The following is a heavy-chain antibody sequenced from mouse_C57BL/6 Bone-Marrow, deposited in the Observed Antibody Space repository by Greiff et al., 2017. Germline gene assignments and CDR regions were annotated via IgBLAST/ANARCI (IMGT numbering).Heavy chain of an antibody. CDR1: GYSFTGYF. V-gene: IGHV1-20*01. J-gene: IGHJ4*01. Sequence: VQLQQSGPELVKPGDSVKISCKASGYSFTGYFMNWVLQSHGKSLEWIGRINPYNGDTFYNQKFKGKATLTVDKSSSTAHKRLRSLTSENSAGYYCARWLRTGAMDYWGQGTSVTVSS. D-gene: IGHD1-2*01. CDR2: INPYNGDT. CDR3: ARWLRTGAMDY.